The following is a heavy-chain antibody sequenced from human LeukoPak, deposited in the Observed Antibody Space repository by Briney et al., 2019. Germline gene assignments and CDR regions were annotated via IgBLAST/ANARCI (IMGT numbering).Heavy chain of an antibody. Sequence: PSETLSRTCTGSAFSISGYYWSWMRQPAGKELERIVRAYTSGSTNYNPSLKSRITMSEETPKNQFSLKRSSGSAADTAVYYCARNSLYGAYVDYWGQGTLVTVSS. CDR2: AYTSGST. CDR3: ARNSLYGAYVDY. CDR1: AFSISGYY. D-gene: IGHD4-17*01. J-gene: IGHJ4*02. V-gene: IGHV4-4*07.